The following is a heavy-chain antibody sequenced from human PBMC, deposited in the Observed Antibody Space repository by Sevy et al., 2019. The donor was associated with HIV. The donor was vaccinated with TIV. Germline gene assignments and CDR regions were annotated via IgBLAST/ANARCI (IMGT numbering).Heavy chain of an antibody. D-gene: IGHD6-19*01. J-gene: IGHJ4*02. CDR2: ISSSSSYI. Sequence: GGSLRLSCAASGFTFSSYSMNWVRQAPGKGLEWVSSISSSSSYIYYADSVKGRFTISRDNAKNSLYLQMNSLRAEETAGYYCARDQVAGDGGLDYWGQGTLVTVSS. V-gene: IGHV3-21*01. CDR1: GFTFSSYS. CDR3: ARDQVAGDGGLDY.